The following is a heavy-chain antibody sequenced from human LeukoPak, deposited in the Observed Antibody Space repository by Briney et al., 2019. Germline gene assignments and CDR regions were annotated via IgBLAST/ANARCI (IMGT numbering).Heavy chain of an antibody. V-gene: IGHV3-13*04. J-gene: IGHJ4*02. CDR2: MGKTAGDT. CDR3: TRGATGLDY. CDR1: GFTFSTYD. Sequence: PGGSLRLSCAASGFTFSTYDMHWVRQATGKGLEWVSGMGKTAGDTYYSGSVKGRFTISRENAKNSVYLEMNSLRAGDTAVYYCTRGATGLDYWGQGTRVYV. D-gene: IGHD1-1*01.